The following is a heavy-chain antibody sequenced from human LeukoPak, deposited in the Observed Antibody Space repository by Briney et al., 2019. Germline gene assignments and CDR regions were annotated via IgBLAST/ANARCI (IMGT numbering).Heavy chain of an antibody. Sequence: KPSETLSLTCAVYGGSFSGCYWSWIRRPPGKGLEWIGEINHSGSTNYNPSLKSRVTISVDTSKNQFSLKLSSVTAADTAVYYCARGYYDSSGYWPNYYYYYGMDVWGQGTTVTVSS. J-gene: IGHJ6*02. D-gene: IGHD3-22*01. CDR3: ARGYYDSSGYWPNYYYYYGMDV. CDR2: INHSGST. V-gene: IGHV4-34*01. CDR1: GGSFSGCY.